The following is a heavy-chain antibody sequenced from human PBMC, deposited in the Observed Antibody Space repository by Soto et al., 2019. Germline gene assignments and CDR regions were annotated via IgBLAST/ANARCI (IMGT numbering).Heavy chain of an antibody. CDR1: GGSISSSSYY. Sequence: QLQLQESGPGLVKPSETLSLTCTVSGGSISSSSYYWGWIRQPPGKGLEWIGSIYYSGSTYYNPSLKSRVTISVDTSKNQFSLKLSSVTAADTAVYYCARHRLSGWYYFDYWGQGTLVTVSS. CDR3: ARHRLSGWYYFDY. J-gene: IGHJ4*02. D-gene: IGHD6-19*01. V-gene: IGHV4-39*01. CDR2: IYYSGST.